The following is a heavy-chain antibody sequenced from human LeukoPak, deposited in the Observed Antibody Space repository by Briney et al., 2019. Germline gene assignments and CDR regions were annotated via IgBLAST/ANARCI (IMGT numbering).Heavy chain of an antibody. D-gene: IGHD3-9*01. V-gene: IGHV3-23*01. Sequence: ASVKVSCKASGGTFSSYAMSWVRQAPGKGLEWVSAISGSGGSTYYADFVKGRFTISRDNSKNTLYLQMNSLRAEDTAVYYCAKGDITIFSPFDYWGQGTLVTVSS. J-gene: IGHJ4*02. CDR2: ISGSGGST. CDR3: AKGDITIFSPFDY. CDR1: GGTFSSYA.